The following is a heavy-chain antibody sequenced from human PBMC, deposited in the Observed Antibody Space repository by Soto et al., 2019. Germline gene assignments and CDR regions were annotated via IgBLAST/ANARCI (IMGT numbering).Heavy chain of an antibody. V-gene: IGHV3-21*01. CDR2: ISSSSSYI. CDR1: GFTFSSYI. CDR3: AKDLRNYYYFDY. Sequence: GGSLRLSCAASGFTFSSYIMNWVRQAPGKGLEWVSSISSSSSYIYYADSVKGRFTISRDNAKNSLYLQMNSLRAEDTAVYYCAKDLRNYYYFDYWGQGTLVTVSS. D-gene: IGHD1-7*01. J-gene: IGHJ4*02.